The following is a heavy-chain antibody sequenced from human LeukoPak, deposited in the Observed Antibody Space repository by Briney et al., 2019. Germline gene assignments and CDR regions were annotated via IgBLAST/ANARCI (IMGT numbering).Heavy chain of an antibody. CDR2: IKQDGSEK. Sequence: PGGSLRLSCAASGFTFSCYAMSWVRQAPGKGLEWVANIKQDGSEKYYVDSVKGRFTISRDNAKNSLYLQMNSLRAEDTAVYYCARKNELDYWGQGTLVTVSS. D-gene: IGHD1-1*01. J-gene: IGHJ4*02. CDR3: ARKNELDY. V-gene: IGHV3-7*01. CDR1: GFTFSCYA.